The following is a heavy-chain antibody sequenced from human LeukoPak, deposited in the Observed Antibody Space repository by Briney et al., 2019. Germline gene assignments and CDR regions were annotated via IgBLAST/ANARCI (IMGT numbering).Heavy chain of an antibody. D-gene: IGHD1-1*01. CDR1: GGSFSAYY. CDR2: VNHRGDT. Sequence: PSETLSLTCAVYGGSFSAYYWSWIRQSPGKGLDWIAEVNHRGDTNYTPSVKSRVSISVDTSKNQFSLKVTSLTAADTAVYYCARGPTISETGYFDYWGQGTLITVSS. J-gene: IGHJ4*03. V-gene: IGHV4-34*01. CDR3: ARGPTISETGYFDY.